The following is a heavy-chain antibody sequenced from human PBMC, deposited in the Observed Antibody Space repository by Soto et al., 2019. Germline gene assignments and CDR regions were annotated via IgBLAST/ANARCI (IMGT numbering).Heavy chain of an antibody. Sequence: QVQLVQSGAEVKKPGSSVKVSCKASGGTFSSYAISWVRQAPGQGLEWMGGLIPIFGTANYAQKFQGRVTISADESTSTAYMELSSLRSEDTAVYYCARHEGISSSCYFYYYYGMDVWGQGTTVTVSS. CDR1: GGTFSSYA. V-gene: IGHV1-69*12. CDR2: LIPIFGTA. CDR3: ARHEGISSSCYFYYYYGMDV. J-gene: IGHJ6*02. D-gene: IGHD2-2*01.